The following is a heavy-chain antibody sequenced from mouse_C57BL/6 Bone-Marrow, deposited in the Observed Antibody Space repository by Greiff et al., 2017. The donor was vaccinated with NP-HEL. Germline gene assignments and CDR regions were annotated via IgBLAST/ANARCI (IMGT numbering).Heavy chain of an antibody. D-gene: IGHD2-3*01. V-gene: IGHV1-55*01. J-gene: IGHJ3*01. CDR3: ARWCDGLFAY. Sequence: VQLQQSGAELVKPGASVKMSCKASGYTFTSYWITWVKQRPGQGLEWIGEIYPGSGSTNYNEKFKSKATLTVDTSSSTAYMQLSSLTSEDSAVYYCARWCDGLFAYWGQGTLVTVSA. CDR2: IYPGSGST. CDR1: GYTFTSYW.